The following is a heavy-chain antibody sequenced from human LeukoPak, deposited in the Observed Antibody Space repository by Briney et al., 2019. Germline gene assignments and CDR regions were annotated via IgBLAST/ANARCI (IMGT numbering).Heavy chain of an antibody. D-gene: IGHD5-18*01. CDR2: IKRDGSEK. CDR1: GFTFSSYW. CDR3: ARGGRKGYSYGYYYYYYMDV. Sequence: GGSLRLSCAASGFTFSSYWMSWVRQAPGKGLEWVANIKRDGSEKYYVDSMKGRFTISRDNAKNSLYLQMNSLRAEDTAVYYCARGGRKGYSYGYYYYYYMDVWGKGTTVTVSS. V-gene: IGHV3-7*01. J-gene: IGHJ6*03.